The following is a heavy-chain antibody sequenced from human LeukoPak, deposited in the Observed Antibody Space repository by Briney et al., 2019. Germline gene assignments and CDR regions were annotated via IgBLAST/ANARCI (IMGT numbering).Heavy chain of an antibody. CDR3: ARGVTSWPQGPYHFDY. D-gene: IGHD2-2*01. CDR2: IQSNGNEK. V-gene: IGHV3-30*02. CDR1: GFTFSDYA. J-gene: IGHJ4*02. Sequence: GGSLRLSCAVSGFTFSDYAMHWVRQAPGKGLEWVASIQSNGNEKYSSDSLKGRFTISRDNSKNTPYLQMNTVRPEDTAVFYCARGVTSWPQGPYHFDYWGQGILITVSS.